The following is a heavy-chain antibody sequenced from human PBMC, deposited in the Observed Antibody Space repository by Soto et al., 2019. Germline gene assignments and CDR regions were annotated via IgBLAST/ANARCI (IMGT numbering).Heavy chain of an antibody. CDR2: ISWNSGSI. Sequence: GGSLRLSCAASGFTFDYYAMHWVRQSPGKGLEWVSGISWNSGSIGYADSVKGRFTISRDNAKNSLYLQMNSLRAEDTALYYCAKDAQQLVRGYFDYWGQGTLVTVSS. V-gene: IGHV3-9*01. D-gene: IGHD6-13*01. CDR3: AKDAQQLVRGYFDY. CDR1: GFTFDYYA. J-gene: IGHJ4*02.